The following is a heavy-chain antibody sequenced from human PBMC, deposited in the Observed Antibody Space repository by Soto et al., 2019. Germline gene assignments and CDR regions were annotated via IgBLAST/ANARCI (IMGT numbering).Heavy chain of an antibody. D-gene: IGHD3-22*01. CDR2: ISPIFGTA. J-gene: IGHJ4*02. V-gene: IGHV1-69*01. CDR1: GGTFSRHA. Sequence: QVQRLQSGAEVRKPGSSVKVSCKASGGTFSRHAISWVRQAPGQVLEWMGGISPIFGTANHAQKFQGRVTIIADESTSTVYMELRSLRSEDTALYYCSRGWGDDSKDYYYAYWGQGTLVIVSS. CDR3: SRGWGDDSKDYYYAY.